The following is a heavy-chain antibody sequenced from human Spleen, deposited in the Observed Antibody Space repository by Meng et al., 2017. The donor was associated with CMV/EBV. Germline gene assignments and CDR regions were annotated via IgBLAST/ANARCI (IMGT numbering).Heavy chain of an antibody. CDR3: ARGVSRGQPASGY. D-gene: IGHD2-2*01. Sequence: AVYGGSFSGYYWSWIRQPPGKGLEWIGEINHSGSTNYNPSLKSRVTISVDTSKNQFSLKLSSVTAADTAVYYCARGVSRGQPASGYWGQGTLVTVSS. J-gene: IGHJ4*02. CDR1: GGSFSGYY. CDR2: INHSGST. V-gene: IGHV4-34*01.